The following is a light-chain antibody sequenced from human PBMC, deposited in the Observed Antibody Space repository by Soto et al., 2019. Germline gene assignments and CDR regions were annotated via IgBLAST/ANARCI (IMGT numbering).Light chain of an antibody. Sequence: QAVVTQPPSASGTPGQRVTIFCSGSSSNIGSNTVNWYQQLPGTAPKLLIYSNNQRPSGVPDRFSGSKSGTSASLAISGLQSEDEADYYCAAWDDSLNGYVFGTGTKLTVL. CDR1: SSNIGSNT. CDR3: AAWDDSLNGYV. J-gene: IGLJ1*01. V-gene: IGLV1-44*01. CDR2: SNN.